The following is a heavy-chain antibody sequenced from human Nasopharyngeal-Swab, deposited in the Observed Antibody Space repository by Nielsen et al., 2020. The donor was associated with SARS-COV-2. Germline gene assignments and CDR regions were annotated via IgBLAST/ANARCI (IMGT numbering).Heavy chain of an antibody. CDR3: ARARTVTTAPYYFDY. Sequence: GESLKISCAASGFTFSSYSMNWVRQAPGKGLKWVSSISSSSSYIYYADSVKGRFTISRDNAKNSLYLQMNSLRAEDTAVYYCARARTVTTAPYYFDYWGQGTLVTVSS. CDR1: GFTFSSYS. D-gene: IGHD4-17*01. CDR2: ISSSSSYI. V-gene: IGHV3-21*01. J-gene: IGHJ4*02.